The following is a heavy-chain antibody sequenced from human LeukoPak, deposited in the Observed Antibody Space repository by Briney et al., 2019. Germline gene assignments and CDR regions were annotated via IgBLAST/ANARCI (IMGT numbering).Heavy chain of an antibody. D-gene: IGHD1-26*01. CDR2: IYYSGST. Sequence: SETLSLTCTVSGGSISSYYWSWLRQPPGKGLEWIGYIYYSGSTNYNPSLKSRVTISVDTSKNQFSLKLSSVTAADTAVYYCARAPLGYWYLDLWGRGTLVTVSS. J-gene: IGHJ2*01. CDR3: ARAPLGYWYLDL. CDR1: GGSISSYY. V-gene: IGHV4-59*01.